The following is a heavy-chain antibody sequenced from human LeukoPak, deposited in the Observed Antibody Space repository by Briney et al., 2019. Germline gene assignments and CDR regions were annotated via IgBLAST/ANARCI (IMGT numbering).Heavy chain of an antibody. CDR2: INPSGGST. CDR3: ARLAVAGRGSGRFDY. Sequence: ASVKVSSKASGYTFTSYYMHWVRQAPGQGLEWMGIINPSGGSTSYAQKFQGRVTMTRDTSMSTVYMELSSLRSEDTAVYYCARLAVAGRGSGRFDYWGQGTLVTVSS. CDR1: GYTFTSYY. J-gene: IGHJ4*02. D-gene: IGHD6-19*01. V-gene: IGHV1-46*01.